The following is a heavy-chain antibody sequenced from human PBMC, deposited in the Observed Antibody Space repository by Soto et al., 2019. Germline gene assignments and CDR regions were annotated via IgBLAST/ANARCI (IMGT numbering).Heavy chain of an antibody. V-gene: IGHV4-61*08. D-gene: IGHD2-8*01. CDR2: IYYSGST. CDR1: GGSVSSGGYY. Sequence: SETLSLTCTVSGGSVSSGGYYWSWIRQPPGKGLEWIGYIYYSGSTNYNPSLKSRVTISVDTSKNQFSLKLSSVTAADTAVYYCARDRAYCTNGVCYTGDWFDPWGQGTLVTVS. J-gene: IGHJ5*02. CDR3: ARDRAYCTNGVCYTGDWFDP.